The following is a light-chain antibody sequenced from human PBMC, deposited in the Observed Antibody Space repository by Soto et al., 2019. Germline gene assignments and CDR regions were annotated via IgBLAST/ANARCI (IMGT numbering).Light chain of an antibody. J-gene: IGKJ1*01. V-gene: IGKV1-8*01. Sequence: AIRMTQSPSSFSASTGDRVTIPCRASQGISSYLAWYQQKPGKAPKLLIYAASTLQSGVPSRFNGSGSGTDFTLTISCLQSEDFATYYCQQYYSYLRTFGQGTKVEIK. CDR2: AAS. CDR1: QGISSY. CDR3: QQYYSYLRT.